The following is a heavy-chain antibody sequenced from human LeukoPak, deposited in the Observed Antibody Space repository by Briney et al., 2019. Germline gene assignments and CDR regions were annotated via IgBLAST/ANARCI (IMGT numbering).Heavy chain of an antibody. J-gene: IGHJ4*02. D-gene: IGHD3-22*01. V-gene: IGHV1-46*01. CDR3: ARSTMRGYYFDY. Sequence: ASVKVSCKASGYTFTSYYMHWVRQAPGQGLEWMGIINPSGGSTSYAQKFQGRVTMTRDTSTSTVYMELSSLRSEDTAVYHCARSTMRGYYFDYWGQGTLVTVSS. CDR1: GYTFTSYY. CDR2: INPSGGST.